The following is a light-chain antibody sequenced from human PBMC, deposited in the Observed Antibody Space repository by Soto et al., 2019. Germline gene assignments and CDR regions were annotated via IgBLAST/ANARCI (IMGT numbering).Light chain of an antibody. V-gene: IGKV1-5*03. CDR3: QQYDRASWT. CDR1: QSISGW. Sequence: DIQMTQSPSTLSASVGDRVIITCRASQSISGWLAWYQQKPGKAPDLLIYRASTLKTGIPSRFSGSGSGTEFTLTISNLQPDDFATYYCQQYDRASWTFGPGTKVEIK. CDR2: RAS. J-gene: IGKJ1*01.